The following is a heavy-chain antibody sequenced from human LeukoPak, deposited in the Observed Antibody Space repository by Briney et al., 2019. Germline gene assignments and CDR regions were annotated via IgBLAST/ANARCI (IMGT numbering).Heavy chain of an antibody. Sequence: GGSLRLSCAASGFTFSSYGVHWVRQAAGQGLESVAFIRYDGSNKYYANSVKGRFTISRDNSKNTLYLHVNSLRAEDTAVYYCARGGFYRYSGTSGDYWGQGSQVTVSS. V-gene: IGHV3-30*02. D-gene: IGHD1-26*01. CDR1: GFTFSSYG. CDR3: ARGGFYRYSGTSGDY. J-gene: IGHJ4*02. CDR2: IRYDGSNK.